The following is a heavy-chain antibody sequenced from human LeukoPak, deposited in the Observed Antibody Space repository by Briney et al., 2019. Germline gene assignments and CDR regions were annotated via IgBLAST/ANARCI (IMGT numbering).Heavy chain of an antibody. J-gene: IGHJ4*02. Sequence: GGSLRLSCAASGFTFSSNAMGWVRQAPGKGLEWVSVISGSGAKTYYAVSVKGRFTISRDNSKNTLYLQMNSLRAEDTAVYYCAKDRGSGRQRPLIDYWGQGTLVTVSS. V-gene: IGHV3-23*01. CDR3: AKDRGSGRQRPLIDY. CDR1: GFTFSSNA. D-gene: IGHD1-26*01. CDR2: ISGSGAKT.